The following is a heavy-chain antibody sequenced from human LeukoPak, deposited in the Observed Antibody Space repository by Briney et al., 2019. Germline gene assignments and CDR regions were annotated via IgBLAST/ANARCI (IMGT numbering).Heavy chain of an antibody. Sequence: GGSLRLSCAASGFTFSSYGMHWVRQAPGKGLEWVAVISYDGSNKYYADSAKGRFTISRDNSKNTLYLQMNSLRAEDTAVYYCAKDVWFGELFLNYFDYWGQGTLVTVSS. V-gene: IGHV3-30*18. CDR1: GFTFSSYG. D-gene: IGHD3-10*01. J-gene: IGHJ4*02. CDR2: ISYDGSNK. CDR3: AKDVWFGELFLNYFDY.